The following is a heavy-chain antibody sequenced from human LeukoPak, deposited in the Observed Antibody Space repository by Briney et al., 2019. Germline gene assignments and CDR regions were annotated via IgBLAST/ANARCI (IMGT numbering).Heavy chain of an antibody. D-gene: IGHD1-7*01. CDR2: IYINGDT. Sequence: SETLSLTCTDSGDSISSFYWSWIRQAPGKGLECIGFIYINGDTSYNPSLKGRATLSLDTSKNQFSLRLTSVTAADTAVYYCAKTARTFASWGPGTLVTVSS. CDR3: AKTARTFAS. J-gene: IGHJ5*02. CDR1: GDSISSFY. V-gene: IGHV4-4*09.